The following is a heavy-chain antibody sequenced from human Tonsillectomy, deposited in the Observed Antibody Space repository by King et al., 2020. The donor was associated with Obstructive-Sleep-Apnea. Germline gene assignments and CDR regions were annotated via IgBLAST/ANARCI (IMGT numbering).Heavy chain of an antibody. D-gene: IGHD6-19*01. CDR3: ARDAFIGVTMWYFDY. Sequence: VQLVESGGGLVKPGGSLRISCEASGFSFSSYNMNWVRQAPGKGLEWVSSISGSSNKIYYADSVKGRFTISRDNAKNSGFLQLNSLRAEDTAVYYCARDAFIGVTMWYFDYWGQGALVTVSS. CDR2: ISGSSNKI. CDR1: GFSFSSYN. J-gene: IGHJ4*02. V-gene: IGHV3-21*01.